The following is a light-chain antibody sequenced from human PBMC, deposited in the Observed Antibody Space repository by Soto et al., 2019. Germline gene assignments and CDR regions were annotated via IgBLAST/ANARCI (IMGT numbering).Light chain of an antibody. V-gene: IGKV3-20*01. CDR1: QSIFGGY. J-gene: IGKJ5*01. CDR2: GAS. CDR3: QQYGTSIT. Sequence: EIVLTQSPGTLSFSPGGKATLSCGASQSIFGGYLASDQQKPGQAPRLLIYGASSRATDIPDRFSGSGSGADFTLTISRLEPEDFAVYYCQQYGTSITFGQGTRLEIK.